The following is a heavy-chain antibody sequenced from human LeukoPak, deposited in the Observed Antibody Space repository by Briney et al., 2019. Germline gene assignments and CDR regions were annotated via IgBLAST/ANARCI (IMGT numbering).Heavy chain of an antibody. CDR3: TNYDSGGYYFSAFDI. J-gene: IGHJ3*02. Sequence: GGSLRLSCAASGFTFSSYGMSWVRQAPGKGLEWVSAISGSGGSTYYADSVKGRFTISRDNSKNTLYLQMNSLRAEDTALYYCTNYDSGGYYFSAFDIWGQGTMVTVSS. D-gene: IGHD3-22*01. CDR2: ISGSGGST. V-gene: IGHV3-23*01. CDR1: GFTFSSYG.